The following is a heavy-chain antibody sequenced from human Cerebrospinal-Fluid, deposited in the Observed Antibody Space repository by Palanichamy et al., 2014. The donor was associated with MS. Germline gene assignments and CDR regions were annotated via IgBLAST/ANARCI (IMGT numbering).Heavy chain of an antibody. V-gene: IGHV1-2*04. D-gene: IGHD5-18*01. CDR3: ARDGSYGLGVYGLGYGMDV. CDR1: GYTFMGYY. CDR2: INPNSGDT. J-gene: IGHJ6*02. Sequence: QVQLVQSGAEVKKPGASVKVSCKVSGYTFMGYYMHWVRQAPGQGLEWMGRINPNSGDTNYAQKFQGWVIMTRDTSINTAYMEVRRLRSDDTAVYYCARDGSYGLGVYGLGYGMDVWGQGTTVTVSS.